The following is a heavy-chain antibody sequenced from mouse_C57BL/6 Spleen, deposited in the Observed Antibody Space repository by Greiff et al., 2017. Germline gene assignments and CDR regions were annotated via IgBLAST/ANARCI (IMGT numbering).Heavy chain of an antibody. V-gene: IGHV1-26*01. Sequence: EVQLQQSGPELVKPGASVKISCKASGYTFTDYYMNWVKPSHGKSLEWIGDINPNNGGTSYNQKFKGKATLTVDKSSSTAYMELRSLTSEDSAVYYCACAGGFYAMDYWGQGTSVTVSS. CDR2: INPNNGGT. CDR1: GYTFTDYY. CDR3: ACAGGFYAMDY. J-gene: IGHJ4*01.